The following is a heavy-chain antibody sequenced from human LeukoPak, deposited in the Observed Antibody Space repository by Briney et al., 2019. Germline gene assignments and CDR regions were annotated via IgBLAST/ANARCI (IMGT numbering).Heavy chain of an antibody. J-gene: IGHJ3*02. CDR3: ARGHYFDSSGDAFDI. CDR2: INPSGGRT. CDR1: GYTFTSYY. Sequence: ASVKVSYKASGYTFTSYYMHWVRQAPGQGLEWMGIINPSGGRTSYAQKFQGRVTMTRDTSTSTVYMELSSLRSEDTAMYYCARGHYFDSSGDAFDIWGQGTMVTVSS. V-gene: IGHV1-46*01. D-gene: IGHD3-22*01.